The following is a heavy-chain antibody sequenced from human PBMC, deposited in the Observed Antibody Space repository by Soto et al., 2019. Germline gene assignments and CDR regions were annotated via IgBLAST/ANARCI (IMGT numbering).Heavy chain of an antibody. CDR3: ARVEGSGSYYKPPFDY. V-gene: IGHV4-30-4*01. D-gene: IGHD3-10*01. CDR2: IYYSGST. Sequence: QVQLQESGPGLVKPSQTLSLTCTVSGGSISSGDYYWSWIRQPPGKGLEWIGYIYYSGSTYYNPSLKSRVTISVDTSKNQFSLKLSSVTAADTAVYYCARVEGSGSYYKPPFDYWGQGTLVTVSS. J-gene: IGHJ4*02. CDR1: GGSISSGDYY.